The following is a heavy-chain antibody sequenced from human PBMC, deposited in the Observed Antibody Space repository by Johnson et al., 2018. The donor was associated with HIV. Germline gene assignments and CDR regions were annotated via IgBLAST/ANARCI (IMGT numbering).Heavy chain of an antibody. Sequence: VQLVESGGGVVQPGKSVTLSCVGSGLSFSNFGIHWVRQAPGKGLEWVANIKQDGSEKYYVDSVKGRFTISRDNAKNSLFLQMNSLRAEDTAVYYCASDYGDYDHAFDIWGRGTVVTVSS. V-gene: IGHV3-7*03. CDR2: IKQDGSEK. J-gene: IGHJ3*02. CDR3: ASDYGDYDHAFDI. CDR1: GLSFSNFG. D-gene: IGHD4-17*01.